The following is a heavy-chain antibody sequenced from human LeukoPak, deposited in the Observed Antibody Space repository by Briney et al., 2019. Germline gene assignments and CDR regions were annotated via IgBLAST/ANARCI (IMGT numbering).Heavy chain of an antibody. CDR1: GYTLTSYY. J-gene: IGHJ4*02. D-gene: IGHD3-22*01. CDR3: ARGGPYYDSSGYQDY. CDR2: INPSGGST. Sequence: ASVKVSCKASGYTLTSYYMHWVRQAPGQGLEWMGIINPSGGSTSYAQKFQGRVTMTRDTSTSTVYMELSSLRSEDTAVYYCARGGPYYDSSGYQDYWGQGTLVTVSS. V-gene: IGHV1-46*01.